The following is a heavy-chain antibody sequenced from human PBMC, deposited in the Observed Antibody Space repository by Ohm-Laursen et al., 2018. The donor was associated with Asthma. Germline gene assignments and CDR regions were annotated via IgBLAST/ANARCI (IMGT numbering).Heavy chain of an antibody. D-gene: IGHD3-22*01. CDR2: IWYDGSNK. CDR3: AREYYYDSSSFQH. CDR1: GFTFSSYG. J-gene: IGHJ1*01. V-gene: IGHV3-33*01. Sequence: SLRLSCSASGFTFSSYGMHWVRQAPGKGLEWVAVIWYDGSNKYYADSVKGRFTISRDNSKNTLYLQMNSLRAEDTAVYYCAREYYYDSSSFQHWGQGTLVTVSS.